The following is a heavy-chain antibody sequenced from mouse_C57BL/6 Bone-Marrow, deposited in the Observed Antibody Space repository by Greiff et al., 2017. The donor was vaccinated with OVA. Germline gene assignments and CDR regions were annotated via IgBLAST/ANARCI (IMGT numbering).Heavy chain of an antibody. CDR2: IYPGDGDT. CDR1: GYAFSSSW. V-gene: IGHV1-82*01. D-gene: IGHD2-3*01. CDR3: ARDGYFYAMDY. Sequence: QVQLKESGPELVKPGASVKISCKASGYAFSSSWMNWVKQRPGKGLEWIGRIYPGDGDTNYNGKFKGKATLTADKSSSTAYMQLSSLTSKDSAVYFCARDGYFYAMDYWGQGTSVTVSS. J-gene: IGHJ4*01.